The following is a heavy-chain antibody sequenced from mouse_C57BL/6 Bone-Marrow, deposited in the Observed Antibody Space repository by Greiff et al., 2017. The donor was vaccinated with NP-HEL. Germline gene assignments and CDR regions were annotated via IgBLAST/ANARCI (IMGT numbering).Heavy chain of an antibody. CDR1: GFSLTSYG. J-gene: IGHJ4*01. CDR3: APGGSGLYAMDY. Sequence: VQLQESGPGLVQPSQSLSITCTVSGFSLTSYGVHWVRQSPGKGLEWLGVIWRGGSTDYNAAFMSRLSITKDNSKSQVFFKMNSLQADDTAIYYCAPGGSGLYAMDYWGQGTSVTVSS. V-gene: IGHV2-5*01. CDR2: IWRGGST.